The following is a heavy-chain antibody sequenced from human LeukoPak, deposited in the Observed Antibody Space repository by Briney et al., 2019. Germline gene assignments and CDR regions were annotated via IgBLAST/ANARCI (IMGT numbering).Heavy chain of an antibody. V-gene: IGHV1-18*01. D-gene: IGHD2-2*01. CDR3: ARDRGYFLGYCSSTSCYHWFDP. CDR1: GYTFTSYG. Sequence: ASVKVSCKASGYTFTSYGISWVRQAPGQGLEWMGWISAYNGNTNYAQKLQGRVTMTTDTSTSTAYMELRSLRSDDTAVYYCARDRGYFLGYCSSTSCYHWFDPWGQGTLVTVPS. J-gene: IGHJ5*02. CDR2: ISAYNGNT.